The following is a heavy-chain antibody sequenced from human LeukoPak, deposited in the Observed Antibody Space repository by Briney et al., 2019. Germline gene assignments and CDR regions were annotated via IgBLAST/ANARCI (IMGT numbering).Heavy chain of an antibody. Sequence: GGSLRLSCAASGFTFSSYAMSWVRQAPGRGLEWVSAISGSGGSTYYADSVKGRFTISRDNSKNTLYLQMNSLRAEDTAVYYCAREGRIVPAAREDAFDIWGQGTMVTVSS. V-gene: IGHV3-23*01. CDR1: GFTFSSYA. CDR2: ISGSGGST. D-gene: IGHD2-2*01. CDR3: AREGRIVPAAREDAFDI. J-gene: IGHJ3*02.